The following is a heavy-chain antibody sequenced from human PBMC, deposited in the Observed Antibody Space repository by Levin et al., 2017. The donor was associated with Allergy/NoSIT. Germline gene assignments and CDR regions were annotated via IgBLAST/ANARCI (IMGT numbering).Heavy chain of an antibody. V-gene: IGHV1-69*04. CDR3: ARDVKGRTVSPDFDY. D-gene: IGHD4-17*01. Sequence: PGASVKVSCKASGGTFSSYTISWVRQAPGQGLEWMGRIIPILGIANYAQKFQGRVTITADKSTSTAYMELSSLRSEDTAVYYCARDVKGRTVSPDFDYWGQGTLVTVSS. CDR2: IIPILGIA. J-gene: IGHJ4*02. CDR1: GGTFSSYT.